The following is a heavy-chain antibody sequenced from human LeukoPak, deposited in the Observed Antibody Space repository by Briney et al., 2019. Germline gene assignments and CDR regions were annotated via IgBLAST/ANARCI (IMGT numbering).Heavy chain of an antibody. D-gene: IGHD2-2*01. J-gene: IGHJ6*03. CDR3: ARATVPAAMVGYMDV. Sequence: GASVKVSCKASGYTFTSYGISWVRQAPGQGLEWMGWISAYNGNTNYAQKLQGRVTMTTDTSTSTAYMELSSLRSEDTAVYYCARATVPAAMVGYMDVWGKGTTVTISS. CDR1: GYTFTSYG. CDR2: ISAYNGNT. V-gene: IGHV1-18*01.